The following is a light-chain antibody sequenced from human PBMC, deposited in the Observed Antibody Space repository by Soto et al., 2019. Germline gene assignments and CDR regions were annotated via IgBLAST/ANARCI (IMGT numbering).Light chain of an antibody. V-gene: IGLV2-14*01. CDR2: DVS. Sequence: QSVLTQPASVSGSPGQSITISCTGTSSDVGGYNYVCWYQQHPGKAPKLVISDVSNRPSGVSDRFSGSKSGNTASLSISRLQAEDEADYYCSSYTSSSSYVFGTGTKVTVL. CDR1: SSDVGGYNY. CDR3: SSYTSSSSYV. J-gene: IGLJ1*01.